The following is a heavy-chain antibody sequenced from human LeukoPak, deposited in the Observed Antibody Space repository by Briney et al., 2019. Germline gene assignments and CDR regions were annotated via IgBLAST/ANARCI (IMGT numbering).Heavy chain of an antibody. V-gene: IGHV4-39*07. D-gene: IGHD6-13*01. CDR1: GGSIRSSSYY. J-gene: IGHJ4*02. CDR2: IYYSGSS. Sequence: SETLSLTCSVSGGSIRSSSYYWGWIRQPPGKGLKWIGSIYYSGSSYYNPSLKSRVTISVDTSKNQFSLKLTSVTAADTAVYYCARGRYLTTSGGAAAGFLDYWGQGSLVTVST. CDR3: ARGRYLTTSGGAAAGFLDY.